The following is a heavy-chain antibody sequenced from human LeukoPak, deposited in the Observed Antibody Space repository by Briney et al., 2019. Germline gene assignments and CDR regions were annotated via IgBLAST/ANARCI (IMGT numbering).Heavy chain of an antibody. J-gene: IGHJ4*02. CDR2: INHSGST. V-gene: IGHV4-34*01. Sequence: SETLSLTCAVYGGSFSGYYWSWIRQPPGKGLEWIGEINHSGSTNYNPSLKSRVTISVDTSKNQFSLKLSSVTAADTAVYYCASVLRQPTYYFDYWGQGTLVTVSS. D-gene: IGHD2-15*01. CDR1: GGSFSGYY. CDR3: ASVLRQPTYYFDY.